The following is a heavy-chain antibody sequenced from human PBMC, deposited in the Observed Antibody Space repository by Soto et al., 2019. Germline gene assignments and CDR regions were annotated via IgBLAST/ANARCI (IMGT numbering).Heavy chain of an antibody. CDR2: IYYSGST. CDR3: ATGEDRLFFGD. V-gene: IGHV4-39*07. CDR1: GGSISSSSYY. D-gene: IGHD3-9*01. Sequence: SEPLSLTCTVSGGSISSSSYYWGWMRQRRGKGLEWIGRIYYSGSTYYIPSLKSRVTIYVDTSKNQFFLKLSSVTAADTAVYYCATGEDRLFFGDWGQGSLVTVSS. J-gene: IGHJ4*02.